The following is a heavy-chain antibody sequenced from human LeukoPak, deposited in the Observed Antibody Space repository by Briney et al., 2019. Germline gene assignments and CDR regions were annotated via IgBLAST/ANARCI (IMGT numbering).Heavy chain of an antibody. J-gene: IGHJ4*02. CDR2: ISNDGSDK. V-gene: IGHV3-30*03. CDR3: ARGTHYYDSSGYYSGGLGY. Sequence: GGSLRLSCAASGFTFSRYAMSWVRQAPGKGLECVAVISNDGSDKYYADSVKGRFTISRDNSEKTLDLQMNGLKAEDTAVYYCARGTHYYDSSGYYSGGLGYWGRGTLVTVSS. D-gene: IGHD3-22*01. CDR1: GFTFSRYA.